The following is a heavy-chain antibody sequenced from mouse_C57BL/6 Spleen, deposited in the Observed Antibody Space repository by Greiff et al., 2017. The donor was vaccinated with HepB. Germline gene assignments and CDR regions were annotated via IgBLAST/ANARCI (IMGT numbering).Heavy chain of an antibody. CDR2: IWRGGST. Sequence: VQLVESGPGLVQPSQSLSITCTVSGFSLTSYGVHWVRQSPGKGLEWLGVIWRGGSTDYNAAFMSRLSITKDNSKSQVFFKMNSLQADDTAIYYCAKNYYGSSPAWFADWGQGTLVTVSA. CDR1: GFSLTSYG. V-gene: IGHV2-5*01. J-gene: IGHJ3*01. CDR3: AKNYYGSSPAWFAD. D-gene: IGHD1-1*01.